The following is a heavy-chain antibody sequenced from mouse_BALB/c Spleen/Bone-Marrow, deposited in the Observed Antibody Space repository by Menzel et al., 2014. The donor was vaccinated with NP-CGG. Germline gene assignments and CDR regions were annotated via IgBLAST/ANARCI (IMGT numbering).Heavy chain of an antibody. CDR1: GFNIKDTY. V-gene: IGHV14-3*02. Sequence: VQLQQSGAELVKPGALVKLSCTASGFNIKDTYMHWVKQRPEQGLEWIGRIDPANGNTKYDPKFQGKATITADTSSNTAYLQLGSLTSENTAVYYCARDSPYATDYWGQGTSVTVSS. CDR3: ARDSPYATDY. J-gene: IGHJ4*01. CDR2: IDPANGNT.